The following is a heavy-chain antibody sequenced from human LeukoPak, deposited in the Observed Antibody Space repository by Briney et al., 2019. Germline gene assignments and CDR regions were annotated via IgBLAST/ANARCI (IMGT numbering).Heavy chain of an antibody. CDR1: GGSFSGYY. CDR2: INHSGST. CDR3: ARGFGQWLVIDAFDI. J-gene: IGHJ3*02. V-gene: IGHV4-34*01. D-gene: IGHD6-19*01. Sequence: SETLSLTCAVYGGSFSGYYWSWIRQPPGKGLEWIGEINHSGSTNYNPSLKSRVTISVDTSKNQFSLKLSSVTAAVTAVYYCARGFGQWLVIDAFDIWGQGTMVTVSS.